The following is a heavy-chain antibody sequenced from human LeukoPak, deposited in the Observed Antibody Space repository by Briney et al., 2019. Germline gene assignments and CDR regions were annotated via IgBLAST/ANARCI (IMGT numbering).Heavy chain of an antibody. CDR3: AKEIEKQWLVLSDAFDI. V-gene: IGHV3-9*01. CDR1: GFTFDDYA. Sequence: PGGSLRLSCAASGFTFDDYAMHWVRQAPGKGLEWVSGISWNSGSIGYADSVKGRFTISRDNAKNSLYLQMNSLRAEDTALYYCAKEIEKQWLVLSDAFDIWGQGTMVTVSS. J-gene: IGHJ3*02. D-gene: IGHD6-19*01. CDR2: ISWNSGSI.